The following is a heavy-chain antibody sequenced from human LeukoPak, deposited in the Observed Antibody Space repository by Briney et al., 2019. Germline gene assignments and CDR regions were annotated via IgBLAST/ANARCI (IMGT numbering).Heavy chain of an antibody. CDR3: ARELELFAFDI. Sequence: GGSLRLSCAASGFTFSSYEMNWVRQAPGKGLEWVSYISSSGSTIYYADSVKGRFTISRDNAKNSLYLQMNSLRAEDTAVYYWARELELFAFDIWGQGTMVTVSS. V-gene: IGHV3-48*03. J-gene: IGHJ3*02. D-gene: IGHD1-7*01. CDR1: GFTFSSYE. CDR2: ISSSGSTI.